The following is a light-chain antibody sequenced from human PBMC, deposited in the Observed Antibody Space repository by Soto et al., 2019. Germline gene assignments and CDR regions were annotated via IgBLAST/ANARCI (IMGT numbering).Light chain of an antibody. V-gene: IGLV2-8*01. Sequence: QSALTQPPSASGSPGQSVTISCTGSRSDIGVSNYVSWYQQHPRKAPKLIISDVINRPSGVPDRFSASKSGNTASLTISGLQAEDEDDYYCSSKSGSSRHVVFGGGTKVTVL. CDR3: SSKSGSSRHVV. CDR1: RSDIGVSNY. CDR2: DVI. J-gene: IGLJ2*01.